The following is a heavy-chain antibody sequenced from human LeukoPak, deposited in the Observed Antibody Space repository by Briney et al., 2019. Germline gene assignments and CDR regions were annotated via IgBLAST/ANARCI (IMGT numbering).Heavy chain of an antibody. CDR3: AREWEDSSGWYYFDH. CDR2: TYYRSKWSN. J-gene: IGHJ4*02. V-gene: IGHV6-1*01. Sequence: SQTLSLTCAISGDSVSSNSSTWNWIRRSPSRGLEWLGRTYYRSKWSNAYAISVKSRIVINPDTSKNQFSLQLNSVTPEDTGVYYCAREWEDSSGWYYFDHWGQGTLVTVSS. CDR1: GDSVSSNSST. D-gene: IGHD6-19*01.